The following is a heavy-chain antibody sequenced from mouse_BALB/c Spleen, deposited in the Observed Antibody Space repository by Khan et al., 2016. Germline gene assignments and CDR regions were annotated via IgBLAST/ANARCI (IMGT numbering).Heavy chain of an antibody. Sequence: VQLQQSGAELVKSGASVKLSCTASGFNIKDTYMHWVKQRPEQGLEWIGRIDPANGNTKYDPQFQGKATITADTSSNNAYLQLSSLTSEDTAVYYCARSPYDYDVGLAYGGQGTLVTVSA. CDR2: IDPANGNT. V-gene: IGHV14-3*02. CDR3: ARSPYDYDVGLAY. D-gene: IGHD2-4*01. J-gene: IGHJ3*01. CDR1: GFNIKDTY.